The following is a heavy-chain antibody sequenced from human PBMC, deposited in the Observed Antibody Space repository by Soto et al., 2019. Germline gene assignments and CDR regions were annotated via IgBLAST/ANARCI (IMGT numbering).Heavy chain of an antibody. CDR1: GYTFTSYG. CDR3: ARAPSVSQYYYYYMDV. D-gene: IGHD2-8*01. Sequence: GASVKVSCKASGYTFTSYGISWVRQAPGQGLEWMGWISAYNGNTNYAQKLQGRVTMTTDTSTSTAYMELRSLRSDDTAVYYCARAPSVSQYYYYYMDVWGKGTSVTVAS. CDR2: ISAYNGNT. V-gene: IGHV1-18*01. J-gene: IGHJ6*03.